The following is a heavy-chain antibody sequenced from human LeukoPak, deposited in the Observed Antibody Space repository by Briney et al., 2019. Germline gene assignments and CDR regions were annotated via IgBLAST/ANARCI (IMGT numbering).Heavy chain of an antibody. J-gene: IGHJ4*02. CDR1: GFTFSRYW. CDR3: AKDRGWTTFDS. Sequence: XXXXXAXSGFTFSRYWMTWVRQAPGEGLEFVANIKQDGSVINYVDSVKGRFTISRDNAKNSVHLQMNSLRVEDTAVYYCAKDRGWTTFDSWGQGTLVAVSS. V-gene: IGHV3-7*01. D-gene: IGHD3-10*01. CDR2: IKQDGSVI.